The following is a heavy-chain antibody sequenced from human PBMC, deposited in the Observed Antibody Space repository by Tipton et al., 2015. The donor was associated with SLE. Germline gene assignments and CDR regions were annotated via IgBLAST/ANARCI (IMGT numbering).Heavy chain of an antibody. V-gene: IGHV4-34*01. D-gene: IGHD2-15*01. J-gene: IGHJ4*02. CDR2: INHSGST. CDR1: GGSFSGYF. Sequence: TLSLTCAVYGGSFSGYFWSWIRQPPGKGLEWIGEINHSGSTNYNPSLKSRVTISVDTSKNQFSLKLTSVTAADTALYYCVRYCSGGSCHFFDYWAREPWSPSPQ. CDR3: VRYCSGGSCHFFDY.